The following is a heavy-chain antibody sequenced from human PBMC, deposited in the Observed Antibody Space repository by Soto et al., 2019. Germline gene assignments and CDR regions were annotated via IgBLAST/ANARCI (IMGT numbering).Heavy chain of an antibody. CDR1: GGSISSGDY. J-gene: IGHJ6*02. V-gene: IGHV4-30-4*01. CDR2: IYYSGST. D-gene: IGHD2-15*01. Sequence: QVQLQESGPGLVKPSQTLSLTCAVSGGSISSGDYWSWIRQPPGKGLEWIGNIYYSGSTYYNPSLKRRVTISVATSKNQFSLKLSSVTAADTAIYYCARDTVVNYYYYGLDVWGQGTTVTVSS. CDR3: ARDTVVNYYYYGLDV.